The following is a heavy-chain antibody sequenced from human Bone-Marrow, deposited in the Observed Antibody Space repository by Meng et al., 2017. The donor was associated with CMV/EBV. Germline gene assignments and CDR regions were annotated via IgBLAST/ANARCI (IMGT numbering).Heavy chain of an antibody. CDR2: IKQDGSEK. CDR3: ARGTIFEGYYYGMDV. Sequence: GESLKISCAASGFTLSTYWMTWVRQAPGKGLESVANIKQDGSEKYYLDSVKGRFTISRDNSKKTLYLQMNSLRAEDTAVYYCARGTIFEGYYYGMDVWGQGTTVTVSS. J-gene: IGHJ6*02. CDR1: GFTLSTYW. V-gene: IGHV3-7*03. D-gene: IGHD3-3*01.